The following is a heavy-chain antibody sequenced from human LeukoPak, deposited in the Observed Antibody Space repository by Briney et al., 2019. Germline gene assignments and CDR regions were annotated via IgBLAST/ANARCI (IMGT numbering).Heavy chain of an antibody. J-gene: IGHJ6*02. Sequence: PGGSLRLSCAASGFTFSTHWMVWVRQAPGKGLEWVSVIFSGGTTYYADSVKGRFTISRDNSKNTLYLQMNSLRAEDTAVYYCAREGNYYDMDVWGQGTTVTVSS. V-gene: IGHV3-53*01. CDR1: GFTFSTHW. CDR3: AREGNYYDMDV. CDR2: IFSGGTT.